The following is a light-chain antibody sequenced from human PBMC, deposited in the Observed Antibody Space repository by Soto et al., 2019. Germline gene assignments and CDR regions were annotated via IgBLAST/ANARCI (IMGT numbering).Light chain of an antibody. CDR3: QQYDNPPT. V-gene: IGKV1-33*01. CDR2: DAS. CDR1: QDISNY. Sequence: DIQMTQSPSSLSASVGDRVTITCQASQDISNYLNWYQQKPGKAPKLLMYDASNLETGVPSRFSGSGSGTDFTFTISSLQPEDIVTYYCQQYDNPPTVSGGTKVDIK. J-gene: IGKJ4*01.